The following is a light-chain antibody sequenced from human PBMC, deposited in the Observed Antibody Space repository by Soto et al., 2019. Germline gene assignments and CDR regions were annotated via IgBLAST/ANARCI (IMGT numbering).Light chain of an antibody. J-gene: IGKJ4*01. V-gene: IGKV2-40*01. Sequence: MTQSPSSLSASIGDRVSFTCQASQSPLDSDDGSTSLDCCLRKPGQSPQLLFYTVSYRASGVPDRFSGRGSGAVFTLKISRVEAEDVGVYYCMQRIEFPLTFGGGTKVDIK. CDR2: TVS. CDR3: MQRIEFPLT. CDR1: QSPLDSDDGSTS.